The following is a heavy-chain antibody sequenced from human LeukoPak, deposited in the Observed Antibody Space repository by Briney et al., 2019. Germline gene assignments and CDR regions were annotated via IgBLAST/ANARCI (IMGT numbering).Heavy chain of an antibody. D-gene: IGHD3-22*01. CDR3: AGGYDSSGYYYGSFDY. CDR1: GGSISSYY. Sequence: SETLSLTCTVSGGSISSYYWSWIRQPPGKGLEWIGYIYYSGSTNYNPSLKSRVTISVDTSKNQFSLKLSSVTAADTAVYYCAGGYDSSGYYYGSFDYWGQGTLVTVSS. CDR2: IYYSGST. J-gene: IGHJ4*02. V-gene: IGHV4-59*01.